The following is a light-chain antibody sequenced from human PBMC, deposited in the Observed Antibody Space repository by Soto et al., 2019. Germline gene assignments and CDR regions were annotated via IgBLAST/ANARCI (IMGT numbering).Light chain of an antibody. Sequence: QSVLTQPASVFGSPGQSITFSCTGTSSDVGGYNFVSWYQQHPGKAPKLIIYEASNRPSGISNRFCGSKSGNTPSLTISVLQADDEADYYCSSYTRSSTLIIFGSGTKVT. CDR2: EAS. CDR3: SSYTRSSTLII. CDR1: SSDVGGYNF. V-gene: IGLV2-14*01. J-gene: IGLJ1*01.